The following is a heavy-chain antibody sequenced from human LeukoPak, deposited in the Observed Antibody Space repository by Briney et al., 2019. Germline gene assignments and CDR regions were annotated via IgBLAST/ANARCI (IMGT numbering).Heavy chain of an antibody. J-gene: IGHJ6*03. CDR2: MNPNSGNT. CDR3: ARGTRGLPIYYYYMDV. CDR1: GYTFTSYD. Sequence: ASVKVSCKASGYTFTSYDINWVRQATGQGLEGMGWMNPNSGNTGYAQKFQGRVTITRNTSISTAYMELSSLRSEDTAVYYCARGTRGLPIYYYYMDVWGKGTTVTVSS. V-gene: IGHV1-8*03. D-gene: IGHD3-10*01.